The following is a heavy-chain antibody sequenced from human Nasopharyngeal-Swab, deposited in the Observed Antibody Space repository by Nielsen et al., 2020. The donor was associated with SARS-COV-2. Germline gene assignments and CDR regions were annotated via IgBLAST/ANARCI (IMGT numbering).Heavy chain of an antibody. J-gene: IGHJ3*02. CDR1: GYTFTGYY. CDR2: INPNSGGT. Sequence: VKVSCKASGYTFTGYYMHWVRQAPGQGLEWMGWINPNSGGTNYAQKFQGRVTMTRDTSISTAYMELSRLRSDDTAVYYCARRPATVDDAFDIWGQGTMVTVSS. V-gene: IGHV1-2*02. D-gene: IGHD4-17*01. CDR3: ARRPATVDDAFDI.